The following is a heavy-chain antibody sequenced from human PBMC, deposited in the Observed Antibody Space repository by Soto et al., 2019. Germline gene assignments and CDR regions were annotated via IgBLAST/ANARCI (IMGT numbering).Heavy chain of an antibody. J-gene: IGHJ6*02. CDR1: GFTFSSYA. Sequence: GGSLRLSCAASGFTFSSYAMHWVRQAPGKGLEWVAVISYDGSNKYYADSVKGRFTISRDNSKNTLYLQMNSLRAEDTAVYYCARDVEEAYCGGDCSPYYYYGMDVWGQGTTVTVSS. CDR3: ARDVEEAYCGGDCSPYYYYGMDV. D-gene: IGHD2-21*02. V-gene: IGHV3-30-3*01. CDR2: ISYDGSNK.